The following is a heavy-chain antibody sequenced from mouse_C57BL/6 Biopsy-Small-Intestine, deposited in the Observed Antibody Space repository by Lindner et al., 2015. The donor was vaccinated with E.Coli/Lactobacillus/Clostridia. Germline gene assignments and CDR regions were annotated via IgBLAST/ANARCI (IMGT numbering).Heavy chain of an antibody. CDR3: ARSYYSNWYFDV. Sequence: VQLQESGAELVKPGASVKISCKASGYAFSTYWMNWVKQRPGKGLEWIGQIYPGDGGTNYNGKFKGKATLTADKSSSTAYMQLSGLTSEDSAVYFCARSYYSNWYFDVWGTGTTVTVSS. CDR2: IYPGDGGT. J-gene: IGHJ1*03. D-gene: IGHD2-5*01. CDR1: GYAFSTYW. V-gene: IGHV1-80*01.